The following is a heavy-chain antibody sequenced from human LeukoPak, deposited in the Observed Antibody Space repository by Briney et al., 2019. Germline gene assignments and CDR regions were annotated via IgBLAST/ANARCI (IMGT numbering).Heavy chain of an antibody. Sequence: SETLSLTCTVSGGSINNYYWSWIRQPAGKGLEWIGRVYSTGSTDYNPSLKSRVTMSVDSSNIHFSLKMSSVTAADTALYYCARGIAAAPERAFDIWGQGTMVTVSS. V-gene: IGHV4-4*07. J-gene: IGHJ3*02. CDR1: GGSINNYY. CDR3: ARGIAAAPERAFDI. CDR2: VYSTGST. D-gene: IGHD6-13*01.